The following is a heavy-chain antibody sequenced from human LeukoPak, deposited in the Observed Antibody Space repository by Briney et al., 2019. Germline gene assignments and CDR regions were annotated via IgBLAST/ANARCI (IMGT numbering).Heavy chain of an antibody. CDR2: IYYSGST. J-gene: IGHJ4*02. D-gene: IGHD2-2*01. CDR3: ARAFSEYQLLDY. CDR1: GGSISSYY. Sequence: PSETLSLTCTVSGGSISSYYWSWIRQPPGKGLEWIGYIYYSGSTNYNPSLKSRVTISVDTSKNQFSLKLSSVTAADTAVYYCARAFSEYQLLDYWGQGTLVTVSS. V-gene: IGHV4-59*01.